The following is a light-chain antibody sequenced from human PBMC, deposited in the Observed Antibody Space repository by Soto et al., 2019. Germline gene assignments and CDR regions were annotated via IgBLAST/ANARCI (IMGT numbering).Light chain of an antibody. V-gene: IGKV3-15*01. Sequence: EIVMTQSPATLSVSPGERATLSCRASQSVSSNLAWYQQTPGQAPRLLIYGASTRATGIPARFSGSGSGTEFTLTISSLQSEDFAVYYCQQYNNWSSLTFGGGTKVEIK. J-gene: IGKJ4*01. CDR1: QSVSSN. CDR3: QQYNNWSSLT. CDR2: GAS.